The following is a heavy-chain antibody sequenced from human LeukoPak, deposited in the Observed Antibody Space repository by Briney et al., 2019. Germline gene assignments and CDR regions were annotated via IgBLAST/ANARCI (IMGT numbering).Heavy chain of an antibody. CDR1: GGSFSCYY. Sequence: PSETLSLTCAVYGGSFSCYYWSWIRQPPGKGLEWIGEINHSGSTNYNPSLKSRVTISVDTSKNQFSLKLSSVTAADTAVYYCARGRRGYSYDYWGQGTLVTVSS. CDR3: ARGRRGYSYDY. CDR2: INHSGST. V-gene: IGHV4-34*01. J-gene: IGHJ4*02. D-gene: IGHD5-18*01.